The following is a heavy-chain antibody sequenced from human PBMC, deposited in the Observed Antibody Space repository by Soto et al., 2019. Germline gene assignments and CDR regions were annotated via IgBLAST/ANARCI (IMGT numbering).Heavy chain of an antibody. CDR3: ARLDHFPTTAMVIFDY. CDR2: IYYSGST. Sequence: SETLSLTCTVSGGSISSSSYYWGWIRQPPGKGLEWIGSIYYSGSTYYNPSLKSRVTISVDTSKNQFSLKLSSVTAADTAVYYCARLDHFPTTAMVIFDYWGQGTLVTVSS. D-gene: IGHD5-18*01. CDR1: GGSISSSSYY. V-gene: IGHV4-39*01. J-gene: IGHJ4*02.